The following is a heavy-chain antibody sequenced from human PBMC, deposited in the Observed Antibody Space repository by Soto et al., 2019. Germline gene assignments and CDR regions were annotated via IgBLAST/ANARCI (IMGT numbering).Heavy chain of an antibody. J-gene: IGHJ4*02. CDR1: GGSMSSFY. D-gene: IGHD6-19*01. CDR3: ARGGWSLDY. V-gene: IGHV4-59*01. CDR2: IYYSGST. Sequence: SETLSHTCTVSGGSMSSFYWSWVRQPPGKGLEWIGYIYYSGSTNYNPSLKSRITISVDTSKNQFSLKLTSLTAADTAVYYCARGGWSLDYWGQGTLVTVSS.